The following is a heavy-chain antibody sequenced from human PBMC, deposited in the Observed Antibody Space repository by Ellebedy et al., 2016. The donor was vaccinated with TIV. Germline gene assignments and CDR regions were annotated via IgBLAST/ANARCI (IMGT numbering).Heavy chain of an antibody. J-gene: IGHJ4*02. Sequence: GESLKISXAASGFTFRSSAMHWVRQAPGKGLEWVAVISYDATNKYYADSVKGRFTISRDNSKNTLYLHLDSLRPEDTAVYYCVREGYHNWNDEGDYWGQGTLVTVSS. D-gene: IGHD1-1*01. CDR3: VREGYHNWNDEGDY. V-gene: IGHV3-30*03. CDR1: GFTFRSSA. CDR2: ISYDATNK.